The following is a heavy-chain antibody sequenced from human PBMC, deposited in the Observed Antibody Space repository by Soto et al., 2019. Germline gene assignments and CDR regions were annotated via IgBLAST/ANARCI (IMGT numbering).Heavy chain of an antibody. D-gene: IGHD2-8*01. CDR1: GGSISSGGYY. V-gene: IGHV4-31*03. Sequence: SETLSLTCTVSGGSISSGGYYWSWIRQHPGKGLEWIGYIYYSGSTYYNPPLKSRVTISVDTSKNQFSLKLSSMTAADTAVYYCAREGCTNGVCHGLDVWGQGTTVTVSS. J-gene: IGHJ6*02. CDR3: AREGCTNGVCHGLDV. CDR2: IYYSGST.